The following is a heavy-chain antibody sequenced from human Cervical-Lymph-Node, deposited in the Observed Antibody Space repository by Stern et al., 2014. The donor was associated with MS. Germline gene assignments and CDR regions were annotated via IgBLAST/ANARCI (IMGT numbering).Heavy chain of an antibody. Sequence: VQLVESGGGVVQPGRSLRLSCAASGFTFSSYAMHWVRQAPGKGLEWVAVISYDGSNKYYADSVKGRFTISRDNSKNTLYLQMNSLRAEDTAVYYCARAPCSGGSCYLYWGQGTLVTVSS. CDR1: GFTFSSYA. D-gene: IGHD2-15*01. V-gene: IGHV3-30*01. CDR2: ISYDGSNK. J-gene: IGHJ4*02. CDR3: ARAPCSGGSCYLY.